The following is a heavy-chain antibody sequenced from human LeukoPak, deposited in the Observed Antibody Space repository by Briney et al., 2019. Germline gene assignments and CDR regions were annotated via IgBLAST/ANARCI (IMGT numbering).Heavy chain of an antibody. Sequence: PSETLSLTCAVYGGSFSGYYWSWIRQPPGMGMEWIGEINHSGGTNYNPSLKSRVTISVDTSKNQFSLKLSSVTAADTAVYYCARHITLLRNYYGSGSYQDAFDIWGQGTMVTVSS. CDR2: INHSGGT. D-gene: IGHD3-10*01. CDR3: ARHITLLRNYYGSGSYQDAFDI. J-gene: IGHJ3*02. V-gene: IGHV4-34*01. CDR1: GGSFSGYY.